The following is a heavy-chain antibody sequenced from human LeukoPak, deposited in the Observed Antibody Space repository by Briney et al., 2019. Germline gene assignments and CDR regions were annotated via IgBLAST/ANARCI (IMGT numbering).Heavy chain of an antibody. Sequence: ASVKVSRQASGYTFPSHRISSVRQAPGQGLEWMGWINPNRGGTNYAQKFQGRVTMTRDTSISTAYMELSRLRSDDTAVYYCAILRGYCSSTSCYFSWFDPWGQGTLVTVSS. D-gene: IGHD2-2*01. J-gene: IGHJ5*02. CDR2: INPNRGGT. CDR3: AILRGYCSSTSCYFSWFDP. CDR1: GYTFPSHR. V-gene: IGHV1-2*02.